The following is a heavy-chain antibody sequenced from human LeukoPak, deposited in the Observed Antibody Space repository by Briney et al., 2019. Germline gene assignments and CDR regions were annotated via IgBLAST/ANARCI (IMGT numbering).Heavy chain of an antibody. D-gene: IGHD3-9*01. J-gene: IGHJ4*02. V-gene: IGHV3-53*01. CDR2: IYSGGHT. CDR3: ARETYYDILTGYLDY. CDR1: GFIVTSNY. Sequence: GGSLRLSCAASGFIVTSNYISWVRQAPGKGLEWVSIIYSGGHTYYADSVKGRFTISRDNSKNTLYLQMNSLRAEDTAVYYCARETYYDILTGYLDYWGQGTLVTVSS.